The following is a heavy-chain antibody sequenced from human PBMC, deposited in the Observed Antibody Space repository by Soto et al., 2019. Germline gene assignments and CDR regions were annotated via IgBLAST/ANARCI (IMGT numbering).Heavy chain of an antibody. J-gene: IGHJ4*02. D-gene: IGHD5-12*01. CDR3: TRETSSGYDY. CDR1: GFTFNDFA. Sequence: GSLRLSCTTSGFTFNDFAMSWFRQAPGKGLEWVGFIRTKAYGGTTDYAASVRGRFTISRDDSKTIAYLQMNSLKTDDTAVYYCTRETSSGYDYWGQGTLVTVSS. CDR2: IRTKAYGGTT. V-gene: IGHV3-49*03.